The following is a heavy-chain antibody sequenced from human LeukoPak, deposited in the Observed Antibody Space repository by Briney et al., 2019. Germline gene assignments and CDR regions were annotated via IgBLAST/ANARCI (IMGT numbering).Heavy chain of an antibody. CDR2: INSGSDYI. J-gene: IGHJ5*02. D-gene: IGHD3-10*01. V-gene: IGHV3-21*01. CDR1: GFPLSGYS. Sequence: GGSLRLSCAASGFPLSGYSMPWVRQAPGKGLEWVSSINSGSDYILYADSVKGRFTISRDNAKNSLYLQMSSLRAEDTAVYYCARDQFGKGNWFDPWGQGTLVTVSS. CDR3: ARDQFGKGNWFDP.